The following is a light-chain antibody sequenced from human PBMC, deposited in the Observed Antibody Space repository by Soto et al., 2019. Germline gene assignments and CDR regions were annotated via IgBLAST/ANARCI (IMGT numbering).Light chain of an antibody. Sequence: QSVLTQPASVSGSPGQSITISCTGTSSDVGGYNYVSWYQQHPGKAPKLMIYDVSNRPSGVYNRFSGSKSGNTASLTISGLQAEYEADYYCSSYTSSSTYVFGTGTKVTVL. J-gene: IGLJ1*01. CDR1: SSDVGGYNY. CDR2: DVS. V-gene: IGLV2-14*01. CDR3: SSYTSSSTYV.